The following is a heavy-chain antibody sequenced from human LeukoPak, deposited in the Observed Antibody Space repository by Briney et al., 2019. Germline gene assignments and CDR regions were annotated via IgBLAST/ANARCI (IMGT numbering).Heavy chain of an antibody. CDR3: ARRGLWFAYYYYYYMDV. V-gene: IGHV1-2*02. CDR2: INPNSGGT. J-gene: IGHJ6*03. Sequence: ASVKVSCKASGYTFTGYYMHWVRQAPGQGLEWMGWINPNSGGTNYAQKFQGRVTMTRDTSISTAYMELSRLRSDDTAVYYCARRGLWFAYYYYYYMDVWGKGTTVTISS. D-gene: IGHD5-18*01. CDR1: GYTFTGYY.